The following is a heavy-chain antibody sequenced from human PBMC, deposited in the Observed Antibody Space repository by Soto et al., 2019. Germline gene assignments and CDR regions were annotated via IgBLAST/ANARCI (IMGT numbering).Heavy chain of an antibody. CDR1: GYTFSSYS. CDR2: ITAYKGNT. V-gene: IGHV1-18*01. Sequence: QVQLVQSGGEVKKPGASVKVSCKASGYTFSSYSVTWVRQAPGQGLEWMGWITAYKGNTNYAQKFQGRVTMTTDPSTSTAYMELRSLTSDDTALYYGAGQRGELTGVGYYYYYFDVWGKGTTVTVSS. D-gene: IGHD7-27*01. CDR3: AGQRGELTGVGYYYYYFDV. J-gene: IGHJ6*03.